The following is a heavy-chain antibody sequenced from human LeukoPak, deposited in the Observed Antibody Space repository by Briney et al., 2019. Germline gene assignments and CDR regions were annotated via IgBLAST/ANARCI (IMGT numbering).Heavy chain of an antibody. J-gene: IGHJ4*02. CDR1: GFTFSSYS. CDR2: IYSCGST. Sequence: GGSLRLSCAAPGFTFSSYSMTWVRQAPGKGLEWVSLIYSCGSTYYADSVKGRFTISRDNSKNTLYLQMNSLRAEDTAVYYCARGPSGYHKTGGQGTLVTVSS. CDR3: ARGPSGYHKT. V-gene: IGHV3-66*01. D-gene: IGHD5-12*01.